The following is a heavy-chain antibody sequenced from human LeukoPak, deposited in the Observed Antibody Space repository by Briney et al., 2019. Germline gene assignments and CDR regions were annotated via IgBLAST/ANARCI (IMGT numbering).Heavy chain of an antibody. CDR1: GFTFSSYS. V-gene: IGHV3-21*01. J-gene: IGHJ4*02. CDR3: ARDHGDYVWGSYRYGPPFDY. D-gene: IGHD3-16*02. Sequence: PGGSLRLSCAASGFTFSSYSMNWVRQAPGKGLEWVSSISSSSSYIYYADSVKGRFTISRDNAKNSLYLQMNSLRAEDTAVYYCARDHGDYVWGSYRYGPPFDYWGQGTLVTVSS. CDR2: ISSSSSYI.